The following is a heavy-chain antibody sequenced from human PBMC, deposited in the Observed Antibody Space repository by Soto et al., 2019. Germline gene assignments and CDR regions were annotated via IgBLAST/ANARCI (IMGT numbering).Heavy chain of an antibody. J-gene: IGHJ4*02. CDR3: ARGYSYGSRYYFDY. CDR2: ISTYNGNT. V-gene: IGHV1-18*01. Sequence: ASVQVSCKASGYTFTTSGITWVRQAPGQGLEWMGWISTYNGNTNYAQKLQGRVTMTTDTFTSTAYMELRSLRSDDTAVYYCARGYSYGSRYYFDYWGQGTLVTVSS. D-gene: IGHD5-12*01. CDR1: GYTFTTSG.